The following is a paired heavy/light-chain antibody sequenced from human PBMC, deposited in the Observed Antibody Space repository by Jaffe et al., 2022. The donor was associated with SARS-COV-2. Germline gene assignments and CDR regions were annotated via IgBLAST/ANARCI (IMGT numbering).Light chain of an antibody. CDR3: QHYNGYPIT. CDR1: QSISSW. Sequence: DIQMTQSPSTLSASVGDRVTITCRASQSISSWLAWYQQKPGKAPSCLIYKASTLETGVPSRFSGSGSGTEFTLTISSLQPDDFATYYCQHYNGYPITFGQGTRLQIK. J-gene: IGKJ5*01. V-gene: IGKV1-5*03. CDR2: KAS.
Heavy chain of an antibody. D-gene: IGHD4-4*01. CDR3: ARIDNSHSGWFDR. J-gene: IGHJ5*02. CDR1: GFTFSSYW. Sequence: EVQLVDSGGDLAHPGGSLRLSCAASGFTFSSYWMSWVRQAPGKGLEWVANINQDGSGKYYVDSVKGRFTISRDNAKNSLYLQMNSLRAEDTAVYYCARIDNSHSGWFDRWGQGTLVTVSS. V-gene: IGHV3-7*03. CDR2: INQDGSGK.